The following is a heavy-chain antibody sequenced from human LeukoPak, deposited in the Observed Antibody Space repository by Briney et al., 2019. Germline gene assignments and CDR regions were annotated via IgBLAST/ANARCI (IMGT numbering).Heavy chain of an antibody. CDR2: IASKTDGGTT. J-gene: IGHJ4*02. V-gene: IGHV3-15*04. CDR1: GLTVTNAW. CDR3: TTGIRGD. Sequence: GGSLRLSCAASGLTVTNAWMSWVRQAPGKGLEWVGRIASKTDGGTTDYAAPVKGRFTISRDDSKNTLFLEMNSLKTEDTAVYYCTTGIRGDCGQGTLVTVSS.